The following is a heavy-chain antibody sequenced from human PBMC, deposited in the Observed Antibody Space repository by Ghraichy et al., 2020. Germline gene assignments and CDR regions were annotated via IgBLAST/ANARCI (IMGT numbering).Heavy chain of an antibody. CDR3: ARSPAANPRGGAAHPYYFDY. CDR1: GGSISSGGYS. J-gene: IGHJ4*02. CDR2: IYHSGST. Sequence: SETLSLTCAVSGGSISSGGYSWSWIRQPPGKGLEWIGYIYHSGSTYYNPSLKSRVTISVDRSKNQFSLKLSSVTAADTAVYYCARSPAANPRGGAAHPYYFDYWGQGTLVTFSS. V-gene: IGHV4-30-2*01. D-gene: IGHD2-2*01.